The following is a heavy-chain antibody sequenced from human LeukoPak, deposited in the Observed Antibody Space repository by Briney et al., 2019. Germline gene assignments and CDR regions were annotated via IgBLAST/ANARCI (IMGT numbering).Heavy chain of an antibody. CDR1: GFTFSTCP. J-gene: IGHJ4*02. V-gene: IGHV3-64*02. CDR2: INSNGGRT. CDR3: AKDLDIVGATYFDY. Sequence: PGGSLRLSCVAFGFTFSTCPMYWVRQAPGKGLELVSSINSNGGRTYYADSMKGRFTISRDNSKNTLYLQMNSLRAEDTAVYYCAKDLDIVGATYFDYWGQGTLATVSS. D-gene: IGHD1-26*01.